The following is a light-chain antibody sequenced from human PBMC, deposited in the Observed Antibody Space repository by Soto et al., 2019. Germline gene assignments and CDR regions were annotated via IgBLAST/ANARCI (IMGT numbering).Light chain of an antibody. Sequence: DIQMTQSPSSLSASVGDRVTITGRASQSISSYLNCYQHKPGKAPNVLIYAASSLQSGVPSRFRGGGAETDCTRPITSLLQAACGIYYCQPSYATVRNVGGGTKGGI. V-gene: IGKV1-39*01. CDR1: QSISSY. CDR3: QPSYATVRN. CDR2: AAS. J-gene: IGKJ4*01.